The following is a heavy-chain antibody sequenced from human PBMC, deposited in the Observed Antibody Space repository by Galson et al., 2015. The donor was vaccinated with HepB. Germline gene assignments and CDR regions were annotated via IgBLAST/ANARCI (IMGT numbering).Heavy chain of an antibody. V-gene: IGHV3-23*01. CDR2: ITSSFAT. J-gene: IGHJ4*02. CDR1: GFSFDTWA. CDR3: LGGRVY. Sequence: SLRLSCAASGFSFDTWAMTWVRQPPGKGLEWVSSITSSFATYYASSVKGRFTISRDNSNNAVYLQMNSLRPEDTAIYYCLGGRVYWGQGILVTVSS. D-gene: IGHD3-10*01.